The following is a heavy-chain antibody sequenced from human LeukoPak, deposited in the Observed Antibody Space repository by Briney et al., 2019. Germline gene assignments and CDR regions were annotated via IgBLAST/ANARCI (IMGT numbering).Heavy chain of an antibody. V-gene: IGHV3-48*04. D-gene: IGHD3-10*01. CDR1: GFTFSSYW. CDR3: ARDVGYFGSGSYPDYFDY. CDR2: IGSRGATI. J-gene: IGHJ4*02. Sequence: GGSLRLSCAASGFTFSSYWMSWVRLAPGKGLDWVSYIGSRGATIYYADSVKGRFTISRDNAKNSLYLQMNSLRAEDTAVYYCARDVGYFGSGSYPDYFDYWGQGILVTVSS.